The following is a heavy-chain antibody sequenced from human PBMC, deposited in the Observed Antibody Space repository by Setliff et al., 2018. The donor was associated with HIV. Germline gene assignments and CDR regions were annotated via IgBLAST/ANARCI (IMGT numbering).Heavy chain of an antibody. CDR3: ARGVGATTGPPYYYYGMDV. J-gene: IGHJ6*02. Sequence: GGSLRLSCVASGFTFNDYAIHWVRQVPGKGLEWVAIISHDGRNQNYADSVKGRFTISRDNSKNTLYLQMNSLRAEDTAVYYCARGVGATTGPPYYYYGMDVWGQGTTVTVSS. D-gene: IGHD1-26*01. CDR2: ISHDGRNQ. V-gene: IGHV3-30*04. CDR1: GFTFNDYA.